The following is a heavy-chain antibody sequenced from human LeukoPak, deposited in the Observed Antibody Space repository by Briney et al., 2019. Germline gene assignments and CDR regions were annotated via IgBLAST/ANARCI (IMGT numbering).Heavy chain of an antibody. CDR3: ARGDYSNSLYYFDY. Sequence: ASVKVSCKASGGTFSSYAISWVRQAPGQGLEWMGRIIPILGIANYAQKFQGRVTITADESTSTAYMELSSLRSEDTAVYYCARGDYSNSLYYFDYWGQGTLVTVSS. CDR1: GGTFSSYA. V-gene: IGHV1-69*04. D-gene: IGHD4-11*01. J-gene: IGHJ4*02. CDR2: IIPILGIA.